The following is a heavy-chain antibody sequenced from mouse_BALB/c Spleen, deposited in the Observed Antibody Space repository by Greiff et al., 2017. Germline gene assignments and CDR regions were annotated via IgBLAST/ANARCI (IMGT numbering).Heavy chain of an antibody. CDR3: ARRPYYYGSSSLFDY. CDR1: GYTFTSYT. V-gene: IGHV1-4*02. CDR2: INPSSGYT. J-gene: IGHJ2*01. D-gene: IGHD1-1*01. Sequence: VQLQQSAAELARPGASVKMSCKASGYTFTSYTMHWVKQRPGQGLEWIGYINPSSGYTEYNQKFKDKTTLTADKSSSTAYMQLSSLTSEDSAVYYCARRPYYYGSSSLFDYWGQGTTLTVSS.